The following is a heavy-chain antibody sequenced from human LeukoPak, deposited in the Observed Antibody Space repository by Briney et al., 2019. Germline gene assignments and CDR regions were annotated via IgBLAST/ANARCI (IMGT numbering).Heavy chain of an antibody. CDR3: ARETYSGRLIDY. Sequence: SVKVSCKASGGTFSSYAISWVRQAPGQGHEWMGRIIPILGIANYAQKFQGRVTITADKSTSTAYMELSSLRSEDTAVYYCARETYSGRLIDYWGQGTLVTVSS. CDR2: IIPILGIA. D-gene: IGHD1-26*01. CDR1: GGTFSSYA. V-gene: IGHV1-69*04. J-gene: IGHJ4*02.